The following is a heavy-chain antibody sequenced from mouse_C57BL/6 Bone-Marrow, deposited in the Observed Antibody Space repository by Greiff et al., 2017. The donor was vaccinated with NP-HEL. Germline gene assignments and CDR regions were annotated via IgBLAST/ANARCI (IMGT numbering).Heavy chain of an antibody. CDR2: IDPSDSYT. Sequence: VQLKQPGAELVKPGASVKLSCKASGYTFTSYWMQWVKQRPGQGLEWIGEIDPSDSYTNYNQKFKGKATLTVDTSSSTAYMQLSSLTSEDSAVYYCARVNWDWFAYWGQGTLVTVSA. J-gene: IGHJ3*01. D-gene: IGHD4-1*01. V-gene: IGHV1-50*01. CDR3: ARVNWDWFAY. CDR1: GYTFTSYW.